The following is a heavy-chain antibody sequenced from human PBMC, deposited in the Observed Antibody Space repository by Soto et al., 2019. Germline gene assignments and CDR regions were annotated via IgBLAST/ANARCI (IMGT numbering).Heavy chain of an antibody. CDR3: TRWDGRCSGGSCFFDS. CDR1: GFSLTQYW. CDR2: INEDGTKR. J-gene: IGHJ4*02. Sequence: EVQLVESGGGLVQSGGSLRLSCIASGFSLTQYWMSWVRQTPRKGLEWVAKINEDGTKRDYMESVEGRFTISRDNAKNSVSLQMNSLRADDTAVYFCTRWDGRCSGGSCFFDSWGQGTLGTVSS. V-gene: IGHV3-7*01. D-gene: IGHD2-15*01.